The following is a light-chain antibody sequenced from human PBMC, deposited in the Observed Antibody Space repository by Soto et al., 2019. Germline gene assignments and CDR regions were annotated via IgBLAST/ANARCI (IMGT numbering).Light chain of an antibody. CDR3: SSLTSGSTRV. CDR1: SSDVGCYDY. CDR2: EVT. V-gene: IGLV2-14*01. J-gene: IGLJ1*01. Sequence: QSALTQPASVSGSPGQSITISCTGTSSDVGCYDYVSWYQQHPDKAPKLIIYEVTDRPSGVSSRFSGSKSGNTASLTISGLQAEDEADYYCSSLTSGSTRVFGTGTKLTVL.